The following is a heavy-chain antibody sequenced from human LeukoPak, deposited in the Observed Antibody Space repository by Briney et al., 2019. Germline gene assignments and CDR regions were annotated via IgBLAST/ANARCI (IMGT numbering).Heavy chain of an antibody. CDR3: ARKTNTRFDP. J-gene: IGHJ5*02. V-gene: IGHV3-21*04. CDR1: GFTFSSYS. CDR2: ISSSSSYI. D-gene: IGHD2-8*01. Sequence: GGSLRVSCAASGFTFSSYSMNWVRQAPGKGLEWVSSISSSSSYIYYADSVKGRFTISRDNAKNSLYLQMNSLRAEDTAVYYCARKTNTRFDPWGQETLVTVSS.